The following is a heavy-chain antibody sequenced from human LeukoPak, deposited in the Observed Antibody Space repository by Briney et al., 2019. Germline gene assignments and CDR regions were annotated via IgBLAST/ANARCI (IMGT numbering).Heavy chain of an antibody. CDR3: ARDFSL. V-gene: IGHV4-61*02. Sequence: SETLSLTCTVSGGSISSDSYYWSWIRQPAGKGLEWIGRIYTSGSTNYNPSLKSRVTISVDTSKNQFSLKLSSVIAADTAVYYCARDFSLWGRGTLVTVPS. CDR1: GGSISSDSYY. J-gene: IGHJ2*01. CDR2: IYTSGST.